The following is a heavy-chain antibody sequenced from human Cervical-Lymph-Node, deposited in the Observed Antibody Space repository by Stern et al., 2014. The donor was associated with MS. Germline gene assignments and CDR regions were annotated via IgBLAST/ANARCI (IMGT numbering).Heavy chain of an antibody. Sequence: VQLVESGAEVKKPGTSVKLSCKASGYTFTSYGISWVRQAPGQGLEWMGWIPADNGNTNYAQKLQGRVTMTTDTSTSTAYMELRSLRSDDTAVYYCARADSSSWYLPGMDVWGQGTTVTVSS. CDR1: GYTFTSYG. J-gene: IGHJ6*02. V-gene: IGHV1-18*04. CDR3: ARADSSSWYLPGMDV. D-gene: IGHD6-13*01. CDR2: IPADNGNT.